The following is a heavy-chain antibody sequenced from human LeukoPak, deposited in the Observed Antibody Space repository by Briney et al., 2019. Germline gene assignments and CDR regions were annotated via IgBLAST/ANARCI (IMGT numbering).Heavy chain of an antibody. CDR3: AKVDDYYDNSGYSALHY. CDR1: GFTVSSNY. J-gene: IGHJ4*02. V-gene: IGHV3-66*01. Sequence: GGSLRLSCAASGFTVSSNYLSWVRQAPGKGLEWVSLIYSDGSTYYADSVRGRFTISRDNSNNTLYLQMNSLRAEDTAVYYCAKVDDYYDNSGYSALHYWGQGTLVTVSS. CDR2: IYSDGST. D-gene: IGHD3-22*01.